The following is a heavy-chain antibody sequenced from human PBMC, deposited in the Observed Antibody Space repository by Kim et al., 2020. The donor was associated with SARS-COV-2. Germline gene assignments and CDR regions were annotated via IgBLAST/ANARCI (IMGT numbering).Heavy chain of an antibody. J-gene: IGHJ5*02. CDR2: IIPIFGTA. Sequence: SVKVSCKASGGTFSSYAISWVRQAPGQGLEWMGGIIPIFGTANYAQKFQGRVTITADESTSTAYMELSSLRSEDTAVYYCARDQGYYYDSSGYSWGQGTLVTVSS. D-gene: IGHD3-22*01. CDR1: GGTFSSYA. V-gene: IGHV1-69*13. CDR3: ARDQGYYYDSSGYS.